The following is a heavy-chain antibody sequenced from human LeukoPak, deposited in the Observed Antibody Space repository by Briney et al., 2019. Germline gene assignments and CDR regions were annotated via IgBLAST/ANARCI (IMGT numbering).Heavy chain of an antibody. CDR3: ARHTTILGHFGY. CDR2: INHSGST. J-gene: IGHJ4*02. D-gene: IGHD3-3*01. CDR1: GGSFSGYY. V-gene: IGHV4-34*01. Sequence: SETLSLTCAVYGGSFSGYYWSWIRQPPGKGLEWIGEINHSGSTNYNPSLKSRVTISVDTSKNQFSLKLSSVTAADTARYYCARHTTILGHFGYWGQGTLVTVSS.